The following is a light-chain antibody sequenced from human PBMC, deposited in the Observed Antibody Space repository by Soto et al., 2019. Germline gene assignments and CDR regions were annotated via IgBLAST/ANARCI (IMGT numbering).Light chain of an antibody. Sequence: EIVMMRSPAILSVSPGERATLSCRTSQSVSGDLAWYQQKPGQAPRLLMYRTSIRATGVPARFSGSGSGTDFTLTISSLQSEDFAVYYCQQYDRWPPWTFGQGTKVEIK. CDR1: QSVSGD. J-gene: IGKJ1*01. V-gene: IGKV3-15*01. CDR3: QQYDRWPPWT. CDR2: RTS.